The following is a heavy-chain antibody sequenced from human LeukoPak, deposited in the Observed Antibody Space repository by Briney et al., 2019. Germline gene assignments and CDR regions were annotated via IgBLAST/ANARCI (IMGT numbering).Heavy chain of an antibody. V-gene: IGHV3-7*01. Sequence: PGGSLRLSCAASGLTFSSYWMSWVRQAPGKGLEWVANIKQDGSEKYYVDSVKGRFTISRDNAKNSLYLQMNSLRAEDTAVYYCARDALWFGNKYYYYYMDVWGKGTTVTISS. CDR1: GLTFSSYW. J-gene: IGHJ6*03. CDR3: ARDALWFGNKYYYYYMDV. D-gene: IGHD3-10*01. CDR2: IKQDGSEK.